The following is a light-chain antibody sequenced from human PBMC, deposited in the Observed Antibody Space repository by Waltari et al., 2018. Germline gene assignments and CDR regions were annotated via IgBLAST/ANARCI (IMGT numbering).Light chain of an antibody. J-gene: IGLJ2*01. CDR1: RRRTYY. CDR3: ASRDSSGNHAV. V-gene: IGLV3-19*01. Sequence: SSELTQDPAVSVALGQAVRITCQGDRRRTYYASWYQQKPGQAPVLVIYGKSNRPSGLPDRFSGSSPGNTASLTISGAQAEDEADYYCASRDSSGNHAVFGGGTKLTVL. CDR2: GKS.